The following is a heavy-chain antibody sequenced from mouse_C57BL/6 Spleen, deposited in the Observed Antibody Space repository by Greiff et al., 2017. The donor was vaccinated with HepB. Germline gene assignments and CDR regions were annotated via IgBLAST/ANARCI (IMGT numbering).Heavy chain of an antibody. V-gene: IGHV1-78*01. J-gene: IGHJ4*01. CDR2: IYPRDGST. CDR3: ARVALYDSDYYAMDY. D-gene: IGHD2-3*01. CDR1: GYTFTDHT. Sequence: QVQLQQSDAELVKPGASVKISCKVSGYTFTDHTIHWMKQRPEQGLEWIGYIYPRDGSTKYNEKFKGKATLTADKSSSTAYMQLNSLTSEDSAVYFCARVALYDSDYYAMDYWGQGTSVTVSS.